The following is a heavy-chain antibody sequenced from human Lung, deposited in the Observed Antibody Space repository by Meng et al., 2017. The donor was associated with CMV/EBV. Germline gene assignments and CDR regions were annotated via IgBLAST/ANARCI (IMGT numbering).Heavy chain of an antibody. CDR2: IYSGGST. Sequence: GGSLRLSCAASGFTVSSTYMSWVRQAPGKGLEWVSVIYSGGSTYYADSVKGRFTISRDNTKNTLYLQMNSLRPEDTAVYYCARDLGAWDSRSSSDCWGQGTLVTVSS. V-gene: IGHV3-53*01. CDR3: ARDLGAWDSRSSSDC. D-gene: IGHD6-6*01. J-gene: IGHJ4*02. CDR1: GFTVSSTY.